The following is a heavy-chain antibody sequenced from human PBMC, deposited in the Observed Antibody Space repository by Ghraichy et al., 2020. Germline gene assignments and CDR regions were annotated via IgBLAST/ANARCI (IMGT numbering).Heavy chain of an antibody. V-gene: IGHV4-39*07. J-gene: IGHJ5*02. D-gene: IGHD6-6*01. CDR3: ARHVLVWAAPNWFDP. Sequence: SETLSLTCTVSGGSISSSSYYWGWIRQPPGKGLEWIGSIYYSGSTYYNPSLKSRVTISVDTSKNQFSLKLSSVTAADTAVYYCARHVLVWAAPNWFDPWGQGTLVTVSS. CDR1: GGSISSSSYY. CDR2: IYYSGST.